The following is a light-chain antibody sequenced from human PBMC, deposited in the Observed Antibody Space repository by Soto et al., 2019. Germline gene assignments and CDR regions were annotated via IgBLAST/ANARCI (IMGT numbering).Light chain of an antibody. CDR2: NNN. V-gene: IGLV1-44*01. Sequence: QSVLTQPPSTSGTPGQRVTISCSGGSSNIGSNTLNWYQQLPGTAPKLLMYNNNQRPSGVPDRFSGSKSGTSASLAISGLQSEDEADYYCATWDDSLDGVVFGGGTKLTVL. J-gene: IGLJ2*01. CDR1: SSNIGSNT. CDR3: ATWDDSLDGVV.